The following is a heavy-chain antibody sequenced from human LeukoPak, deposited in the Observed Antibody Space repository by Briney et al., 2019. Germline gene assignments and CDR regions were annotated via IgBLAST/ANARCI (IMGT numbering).Heavy chain of an antibody. V-gene: IGHV3-9*01. J-gene: IGHJ6*02. CDR3: ARDLNDGSGRYYYYGMDV. CDR1: GFTFDDYA. Sequence: PGRSLRLSCAASGFTFDDYAMHWVRQAPGKGLEWVSGISWNGGRTVYADSVKGRFTISRDNSKNTLYLQMNSLRAEDTAVYYCARDLNDGSGRYYYYGMDVWGQGTTVTVSS. CDR2: ISWNGGRT. D-gene: IGHD3-10*01.